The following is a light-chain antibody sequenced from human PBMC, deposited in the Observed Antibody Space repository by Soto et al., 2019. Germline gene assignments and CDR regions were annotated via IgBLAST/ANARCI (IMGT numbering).Light chain of an antibody. Sequence: DLQMTQSPSSVSASVGDRVTITCRASQGISKYLAWYQQKPGQAPKLLIYSASTLQSGVPTRFSGFGSGTDFTLMITSLQPEDFATYFCQQANSFPHTFGGGTKIDIK. CDR3: QQANSFPHT. V-gene: IGKV1-12*01. J-gene: IGKJ4*01. CDR1: QGISKY. CDR2: SAS.